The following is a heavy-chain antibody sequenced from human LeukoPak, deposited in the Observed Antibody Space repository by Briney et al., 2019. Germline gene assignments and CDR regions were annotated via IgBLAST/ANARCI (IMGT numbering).Heavy chain of an antibody. CDR2: IRGDGDGT. CDR3: ARDPDGYFDY. D-gene: IGHD1-14*01. Sequence: PGESLRLSCAASGFTFVNYAMSWVRQAPGKGLEWVSSIRGDGDGTYYADSVKGRFTISRDNAKNSLYLQMNSLRAEDTAVYYCARDPDGYFDYWGQGTLVTVSS. CDR1: GFTFVNYA. V-gene: IGHV3-23*01. J-gene: IGHJ4*02.